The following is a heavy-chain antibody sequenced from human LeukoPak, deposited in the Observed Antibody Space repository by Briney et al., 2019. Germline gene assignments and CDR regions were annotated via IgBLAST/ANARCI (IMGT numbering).Heavy chain of an antibody. CDR1: GGSISSSSYY. Sequence: SETLSLTCTVSGGSISSSSYYWGWIRQPPGKGLEWIGSIYYSGSTYYNPSLKSRVTISVDTSKNQFSLKLTSVTAANTAVYYCARVLKGRAPFDYWGQGTLVTVSS. J-gene: IGHJ4*02. CDR3: ARVLKGRAPFDY. CDR2: IYYSGST. V-gene: IGHV4-39*01.